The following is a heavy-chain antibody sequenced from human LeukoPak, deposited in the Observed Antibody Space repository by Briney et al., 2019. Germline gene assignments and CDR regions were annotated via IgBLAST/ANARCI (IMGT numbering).Heavy chain of an antibody. Sequence: PGGSLRLSCAASGFTFSSYAMSGVRQAPGKGLEWVSAISGSGGSTYYADSVKGRFTISRDNSKNTLYLQMNSLRAEDTAVYYCAKGMRHCDSTSCYSFHPPDYWGQGTLVSVSS. CDR3: AKGMRHCDSTSCYSFHPPDY. CDR2: ISGSGGST. V-gene: IGHV3-23*01. D-gene: IGHD2-2*02. CDR1: GFTFSSYA. J-gene: IGHJ4*02.